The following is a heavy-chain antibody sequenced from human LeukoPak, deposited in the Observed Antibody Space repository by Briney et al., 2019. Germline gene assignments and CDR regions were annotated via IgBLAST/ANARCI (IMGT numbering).Heavy chain of an antibody. D-gene: IGHD4-23*01. CDR1: GFTFSSYW. J-gene: IGHJ4*02. Sequence: GGSLRLSCAASGFTFSSYWMHWVRQAPGKGLVWVSRINSDGSSTSYADSVRGRFTISRDNAKNSLYLQMNSLRAEDTAVYYCARDPDGGNSFFDYWGQGTLVTVSS. V-gene: IGHV3-74*01. CDR2: INSDGSST. CDR3: ARDPDGGNSFFDY.